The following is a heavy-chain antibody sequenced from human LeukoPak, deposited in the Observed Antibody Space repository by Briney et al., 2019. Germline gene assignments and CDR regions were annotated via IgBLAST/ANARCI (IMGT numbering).Heavy chain of an antibody. CDR3: ARGSKVTYYYDSSGYHFDY. CDR2: INPNSGGT. J-gene: IGHJ4*02. V-gene: IGHV1-2*06. Sequence: ASVKVSFKASGYTFTVYYMHWVRQAPGQGLEWMGRINPNSGGTNYAQKFQGRVTMTRDTSISTAYMELSRLRSDDTAVYYCARGSKVTYYYDSSGYHFDYWGQGTLVTVSS. D-gene: IGHD3-22*01. CDR1: GYTFTVYY.